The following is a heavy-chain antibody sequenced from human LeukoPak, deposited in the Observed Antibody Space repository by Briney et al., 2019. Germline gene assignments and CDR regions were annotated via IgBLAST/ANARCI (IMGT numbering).Heavy chain of an antibody. D-gene: IGHD6-13*01. CDR3: ARGKAAAGPLVAFDI. J-gene: IGHJ3*02. CDR1: GGTFSSYA. V-gene: IGHV1-69*05. Sequence: SVKVSCKASGGTFSSYAISWVRQAPGQGLEWMGGIIPIFGTANYAQKFQGRVTITTDESTSTAYMELSSLRSEDTAVYYCARGKAAAGPLVAFDIWGQGTMVTVSS. CDR2: IIPIFGTA.